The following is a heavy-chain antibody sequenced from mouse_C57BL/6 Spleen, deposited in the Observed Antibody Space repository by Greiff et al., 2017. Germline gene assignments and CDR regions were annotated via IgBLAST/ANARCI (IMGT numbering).Heavy chain of an antibody. Sequence: EVKLMESGPELVKPGASVKIPCKASGYTFTDYNMDWVKQSHGKSLEWIGDINPNNGGTIYNQKFKGKATLTVDKSSSTAYMELRSLTSEDTAVDYCARRGDGYYDYAMDYWGQGTSVTVSS. CDR2: INPNNGGT. CDR3: ARRGDGYYDYAMDY. D-gene: IGHD2-3*01. J-gene: IGHJ4*01. V-gene: IGHV1-18*01. CDR1: GYTFTDYN.